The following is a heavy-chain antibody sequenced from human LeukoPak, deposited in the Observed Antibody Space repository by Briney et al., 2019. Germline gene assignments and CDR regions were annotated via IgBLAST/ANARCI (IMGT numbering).Heavy chain of an antibody. V-gene: IGHV3-23*01. CDR3: GKNRYSGSLSPFDI. CDR2: ISGGGGNT. Sequence: TGGSLRLSCAASGFTFRSYAMSWVRQAPGRGLEWVSAISGGGGNTYYADSVKGRFTISRDNSKNTLYLQMNSLRAEDTAVYYCGKNRYSGSLSPFDIWGQGTMVTVSS. D-gene: IGHD1-26*01. J-gene: IGHJ3*02. CDR1: GFTFRSYA.